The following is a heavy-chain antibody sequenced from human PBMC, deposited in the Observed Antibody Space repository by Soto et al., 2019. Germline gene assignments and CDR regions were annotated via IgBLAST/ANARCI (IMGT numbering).Heavy chain of an antibody. Sequence: GGSLRLSCAASGFTFSSYAMSWVRQAPGKGLEWVSAISGSGGSTYYADSVKGRFTISRDNSKNTLYLQMNSLRAEDTAVYYCARGAGTSAYYYYYGMDVWGQGTTVTVSS. CDR3: ARGAGTSAYYYYYGMDV. V-gene: IGHV3-23*01. J-gene: IGHJ6*02. CDR2: ISGSGGST. CDR1: GFTFSSYA. D-gene: IGHD6-19*01.